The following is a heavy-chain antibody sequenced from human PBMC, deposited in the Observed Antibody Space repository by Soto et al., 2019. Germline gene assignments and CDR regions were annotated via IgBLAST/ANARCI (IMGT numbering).Heavy chain of an antibody. CDR3: ARVGREGVRDAFDI. J-gene: IGHJ3*02. Sequence: ASVKVSCKASGYTFTSYAMNWVRQAPGQGLEWMGWINTNTGNPTYAQGFTGRFVFSLDTSVSTAYLQISSLKAEDTAVYYCARVGREGVRDAFDIWGQGTMVTVSS. V-gene: IGHV7-4-1*02. CDR2: INTNTGNP. CDR1: GYTFTSYA. D-gene: IGHD1-26*01.